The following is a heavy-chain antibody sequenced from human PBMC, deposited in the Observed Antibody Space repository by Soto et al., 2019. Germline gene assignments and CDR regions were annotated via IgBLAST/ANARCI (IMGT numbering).Heavy chain of an antibody. J-gene: IGHJ2*01. V-gene: IGHV3-30*03. CDR3: TREAAFANWYLDL. CDR2: EGADGGAK. Sequence: QVQLVESGGGVVQPGQSLGLSCAASGFTFRSIGMHWVRQAPGKGLEWVAVEGADGGAKVYADSVKGRFITSRDNSRQTVHLQMNSLRPEDTGVYYCTREAAFANWYLDLWGRGTLVTVSS. D-gene: IGHD2-15*01. CDR1: GFTFRSIG.